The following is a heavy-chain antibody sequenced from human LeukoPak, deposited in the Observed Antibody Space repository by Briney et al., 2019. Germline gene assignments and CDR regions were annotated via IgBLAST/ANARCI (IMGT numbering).Heavy chain of an antibody. V-gene: IGHV3-23*01. CDR2: ISGSGGST. CDR1: GFTFSSYA. Sequence: PGGSLRLSCAASGFTFSSYAMSWVRQAPGKGLEWVSAISGSGGSTYYADSVKGRFTISRDNSKNTLYLQMNSLRAEDTAVYYCAKKKIVVVPAASALGWFDPWGQGTLVTVSS. J-gene: IGHJ5*02. CDR3: AKKKIVVVPAASALGWFDP. D-gene: IGHD2-2*01.